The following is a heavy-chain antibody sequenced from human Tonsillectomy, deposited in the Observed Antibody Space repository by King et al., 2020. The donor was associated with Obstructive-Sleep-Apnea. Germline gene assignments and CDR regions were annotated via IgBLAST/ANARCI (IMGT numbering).Heavy chain of an antibody. CDR1: GGSVSDYY. Sequence: MQLQESGPGLVKPSETLSLTCTVSGGSVSDYYWNWIRQPPGKGLEWIGYIYYTGSTKYNPSLSSRVTNSVHTSKTHFSLKLRSVTTADTAIYYCARSWGSTVTTGDNWFDPWGQGTQVIVSS. CDR2: IYYTGST. D-gene: IGHD4-17*01. J-gene: IGHJ5*02. CDR3: ARSWGSTVTTGDNWFDP. V-gene: IGHV4-59*02.